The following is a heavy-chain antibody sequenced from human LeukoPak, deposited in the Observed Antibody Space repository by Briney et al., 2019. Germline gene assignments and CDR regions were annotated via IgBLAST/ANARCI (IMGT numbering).Heavy chain of an antibody. CDR1: GGSFSGYY. CDR3: ATYSSRNLDY. D-gene: IGHD6-13*01. Sequence: SETLSLTCAVYGGSFSGYYWSGIRQPPGKGLEWIGEINHSGSTNYNPSLKSRVTISVDTSKNQFSLKLSSVTAADTAVYYCATYSSRNLDYWGQGTLVTVSS. CDR2: INHSGST. V-gene: IGHV4-34*01. J-gene: IGHJ4*02.